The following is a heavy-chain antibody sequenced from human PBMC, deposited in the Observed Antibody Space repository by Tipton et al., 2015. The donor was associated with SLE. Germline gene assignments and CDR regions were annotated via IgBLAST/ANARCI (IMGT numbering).Heavy chain of an antibody. J-gene: IGHJ4*02. V-gene: IGHV3-15*01. CDR2: IKSKTDGGTT. CDR1: GFTFSDYY. CDR3: TTEVVVVPAAIYFDY. D-gene: IGHD2-2*01. Sequence: SLRLSCAASGFTFSDYYMSWIRQAPGKGLEWVGRIKSKTDGGTTDYAAPVKGRFTISRDDSKNTLYLQMNSLKTEDTAVYYCTTEVVVVPAAIYFDYWGQGTLVTVSS.